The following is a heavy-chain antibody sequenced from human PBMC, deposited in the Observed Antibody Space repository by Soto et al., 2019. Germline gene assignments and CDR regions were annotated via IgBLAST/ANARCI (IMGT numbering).Heavy chain of an antibody. CDR3: AKGDYYYYYGMDV. CDR1: GFTFSSYA. Sequence: PGGSLRLSCAASGFTFSSYAMSWVRQAPGKGLECVSAISGSGGSTYYADSVKGRFTISRDNSKNTLYLQMNSLRAEDTAVYYSAKGDYYYYYGMDVWGQGTMVTVSS. V-gene: IGHV3-23*01. CDR2: ISGSGGST. J-gene: IGHJ6*02.